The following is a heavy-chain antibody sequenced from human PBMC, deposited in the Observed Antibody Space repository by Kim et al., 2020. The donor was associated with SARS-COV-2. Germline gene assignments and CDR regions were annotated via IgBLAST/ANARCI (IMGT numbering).Heavy chain of an antibody. CDR3: AKRGRGHNGAD. CDR1: GFTFSSYA. J-gene: IGHJ4*02. Sequence: GGSLRLSCAASGFTFSSYAMSWVRQAPGKGLEWVSAINAAGSDTYYADSVKGRFTISRDNSRSTLYLQMNSLRVEDTALYYCAKRGRGHNGADWGQGTLV. V-gene: IGHV3-23*01. CDR2: INAAGSDT. D-gene: IGHD5-12*01.